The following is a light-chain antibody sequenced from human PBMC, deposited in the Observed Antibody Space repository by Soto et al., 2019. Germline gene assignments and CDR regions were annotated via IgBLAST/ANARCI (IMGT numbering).Light chain of an antibody. CDR1: SSNIGNSY. Sequence: QSVLTQPPSVSAAPGQKVTISCSGSSSNIGNSYVSWYQQLPGTAPKLLIYDNDKRPSGIPDRFSGSKSCTSATLGITGIQTGDEADYYCGTWDSSLSAGWVFGGGTKLTVL. CDR3: GTWDSSLSAGWV. V-gene: IGLV1-51*01. CDR2: DND. J-gene: IGLJ3*02.